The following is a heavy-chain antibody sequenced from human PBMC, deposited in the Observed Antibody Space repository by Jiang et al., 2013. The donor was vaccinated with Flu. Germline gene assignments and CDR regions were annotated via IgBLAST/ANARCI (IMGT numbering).Heavy chain of an antibody. D-gene: IGHD2-15*01. V-gene: IGHV4-59*08. J-gene: IGHJ1*01. CDR2: IYYSGST. Sequence: PGLVKPSETLSLTCTVSGGSISSYYWSWIRQPPGKGLEWIGYIYYSGSTNYNPSLKSRVTISVDTSKNQFSLKLSSVTAADTAVYYCGAYCSGGSCYSAGGYFQHWGQGTLVTVSS. CDR1: GGSISSYY. CDR3: GAYCSGGSCYSAGGYFQH.